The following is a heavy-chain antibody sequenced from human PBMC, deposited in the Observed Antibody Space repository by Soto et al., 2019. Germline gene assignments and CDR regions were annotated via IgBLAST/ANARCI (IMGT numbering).Heavy chain of an antibody. V-gene: IGHV3-30-3*01. CDR1: GFTFSTYA. D-gene: IGHD6-19*01. Sequence: QVQLVESGGGVVQPGRSLRLSCAASGFTFSTYAMHWVRQAPGKGLEWLAVISYDGSYQFYADSVTGRFTISRDNSKNTLFLQMNSLRPEDTAGYYCAREGDPYTSGWYFDYWGPGTLVTVSS. CDR2: ISYDGSYQ. J-gene: IGHJ4*02. CDR3: AREGDPYTSGWYFDY.